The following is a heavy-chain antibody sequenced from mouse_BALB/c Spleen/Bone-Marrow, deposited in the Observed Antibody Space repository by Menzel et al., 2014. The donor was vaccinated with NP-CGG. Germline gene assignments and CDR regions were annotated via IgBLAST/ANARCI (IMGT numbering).Heavy chain of an antibody. CDR2: IYPGDGDT. J-gene: IGHJ4*01. CDR3: ARSDGYRTMDY. CDR1: GYAFGTSW. V-gene: IGHV1-82*01. Sequence: SGPELVKPGASVKISCKASGYAFGTSWMNWVKQRPGQGLEWIGRIYPGDGDTNYNGKFKGEATLTADKSSSTAYMQLSSLTSVDSAVYFCARSDGYRTMDYWGQGTSVTVSS. D-gene: IGHD2-3*01.